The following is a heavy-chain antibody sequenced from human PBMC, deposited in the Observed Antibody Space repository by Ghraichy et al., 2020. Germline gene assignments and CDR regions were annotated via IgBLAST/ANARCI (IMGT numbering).Heavy chain of an antibody. CDR1: GFSLDTTGGG. D-gene: IGHD6-13*01. J-gene: IGHJ4*02. CDR3: AHLIASSGSFDY. CDR2: IYWDDDK. Sequence: SGPTLVKPTQTLTLTCTFSGFSLDTTGGGVGWIRQPPGKALEWLDLIYWDDDKHYSPSLRSRLAITKDTSKNQAVLTMTNMDPVDTATYYCAHLIASSGSFDYWGQGTFVTVSS. V-gene: IGHV2-5*02.